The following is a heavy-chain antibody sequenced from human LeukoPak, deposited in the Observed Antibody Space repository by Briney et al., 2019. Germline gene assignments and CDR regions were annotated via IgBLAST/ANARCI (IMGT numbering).Heavy chain of an antibody. J-gene: IGHJ4*02. CDR2: ISSSSSYI. CDR1: GFTFSSYS. V-gene: IGHV3-21*01. Sequence: GGSLRLSCAASGFTFSSYSMNWVRQAPGKGLERVSYISSSSSYIYYADSVKGRFTISRDNAKNSLYLQMNSLRAEDTAVYYCARDSAIIVGATHPLDYWGQGTLVTVSS. CDR3: ARDSAIIVGATHPLDY. D-gene: IGHD1-26*01.